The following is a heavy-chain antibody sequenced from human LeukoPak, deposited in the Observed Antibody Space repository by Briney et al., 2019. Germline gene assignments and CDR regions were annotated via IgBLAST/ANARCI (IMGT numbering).Heavy chain of an antibody. J-gene: IGHJ3*02. V-gene: IGHV1-8*03. D-gene: IGHD1-26*01. CDR1: GYTFTSYD. Sequence: ASVKVSCKASGYTFTSYDINWVRQATGQGLEWMGWMNPNSGNTGYAQKFQGRVTITRNTSISTAYMELSSLRSEDTAVYYCARVKEGWELLDAFDIWGQGTMVTVSS. CDR3: ARVKEGWELLDAFDI. CDR2: MNPNSGNT.